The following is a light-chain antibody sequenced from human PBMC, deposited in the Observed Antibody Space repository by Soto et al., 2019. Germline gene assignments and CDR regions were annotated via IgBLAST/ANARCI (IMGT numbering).Light chain of an antibody. V-gene: IGLV2-23*01. Sequence: QSVLTQPASVSGSAGQSITISCTGTSSDVGNYNLVSWYLHHPGKAPKLLIYEDTKRPSGVSNRFSGSRSGNTASLTVSGLQAEDETDYYCCSSAGSSTYVFGTGTKLTVL. J-gene: IGLJ1*01. CDR1: SSDVGNYNL. CDR3: CSSAGSSTYV. CDR2: EDT.